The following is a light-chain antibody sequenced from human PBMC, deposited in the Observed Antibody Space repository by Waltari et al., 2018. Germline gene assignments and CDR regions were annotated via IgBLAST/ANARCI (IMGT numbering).Light chain of an antibody. V-gene: IGKV1-12*01. CDR2: AAS. Sequence: DIQMTKSPSSVSASVGDRVNITCRASQGISSWLAWYQQKQGKAPKLLIYAASSLQRGVPSRSSGSGSGTDLTLTFSRLQPEDFATYYCPQANSFPPLTFGGGTKVEIK. J-gene: IGKJ4*01. CDR3: PQANSFPPLT. CDR1: QGISSW.